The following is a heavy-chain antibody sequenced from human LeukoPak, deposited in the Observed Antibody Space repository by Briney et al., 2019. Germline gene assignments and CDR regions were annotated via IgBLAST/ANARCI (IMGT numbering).Heavy chain of an antibody. J-gene: IGHJ6*02. Sequence: GGSLRLSCAASGFTFISYSMNWVRQAPGKGLEWVSSISSSSSYIYYADSVKGRFTISRDNAKNSLYLQMNSLRAEDTAVYYCARGRGYSGYDYGMDVWGQGTTVTVSS. V-gene: IGHV3-21*01. CDR1: GFTFISYS. D-gene: IGHD5-12*01. CDR2: ISSSSSYI. CDR3: ARGRGYSGYDYGMDV.